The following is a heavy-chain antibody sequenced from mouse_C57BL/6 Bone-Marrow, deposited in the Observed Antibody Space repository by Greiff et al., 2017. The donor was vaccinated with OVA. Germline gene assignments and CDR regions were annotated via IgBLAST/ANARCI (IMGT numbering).Heavy chain of an antibody. D-gene: IGHD2-4*01. Sequence: EVMLVESGGGLVKPGGSLKLSCAASGFTFSSYAMSWVRQTPEKRLEWVATISAGGSYTYYPDNVKGRFTISRDNAKNNLYLQMSHLKTEDTAKYYWAMAFYDYDAGSWFAYWGQGTLVTVSA. J-gene: IGHJ3*01. V-gene: IGHV5-4*03. CDR1: GFTFSSYA. CDR2: ISAGGSYT. CDR3: AMAFYDYDAGSWFAY.